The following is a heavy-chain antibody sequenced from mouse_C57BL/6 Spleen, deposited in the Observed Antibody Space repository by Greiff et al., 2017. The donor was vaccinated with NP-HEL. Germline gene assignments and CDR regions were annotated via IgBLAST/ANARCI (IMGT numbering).Heavy chain of an antibody. CDR1: GYTFTSYW. Sequence: VQLQQPGAELVKPGASVKLSCKASGYTFTSYWMHWVKQRPGQGLEWIGMIHPNSGSTNYYEKFKSKATLTVDKSSSTAYMQLSSLTSEDSAVYYCVLSGPAWCAYWGQGTLVTVSA. CDR2: IHPNSGST. CDR3: VLSGPAWCAY. V-gene: IGHV1-64*01. D-gene: IGHD3-1*01. J-gene: IGHJ3*01.